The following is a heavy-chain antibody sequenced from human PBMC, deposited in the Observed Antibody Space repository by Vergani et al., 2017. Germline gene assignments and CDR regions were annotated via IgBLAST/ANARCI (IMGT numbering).Heavy chain of an antibody. J-gene: IGHJ4*02. CDR3: AREDLTQDLVDY. Sequence: QVQLVQSGAEVKKPGSSVKVSCKASGGTFSSYAISWVRQAPGQGLEWMGRIIPIFGTASYAQKFQGRVTMTRDTSTSTVYMELSSLRSEDTAVYYCAREDLTQDLVDYWGQGTLVTVSS. CDR2: IIPIFGTA. D-gene: IGHD3-9*01. CDR1: GGTFSSYA. V-gene: IGHV1-69*05.